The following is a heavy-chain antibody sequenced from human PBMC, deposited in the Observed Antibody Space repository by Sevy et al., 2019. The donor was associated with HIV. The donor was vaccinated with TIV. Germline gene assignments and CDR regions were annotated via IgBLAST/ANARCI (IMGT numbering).Heavy chain of an antibody. J-gene: IGHJ4*02. CDR2: ISFDGSNK. CDR1: GFTFSGYA. V-gene: IGHV3-30-3*01. CDR3: ARGRGGVVAGTRYFDY. Sequence: GGSLRLSCAASGFTFSGYAMHWVRQAPGKGLEWVAVISFDGSNKYYADSVKGRFTISRDNSKNTLYLQTNSLRVEDTAVYYCARGRGGVVAGTRYFDYWGQGTLVTVSS. D-gene: IGHD6-19*01.